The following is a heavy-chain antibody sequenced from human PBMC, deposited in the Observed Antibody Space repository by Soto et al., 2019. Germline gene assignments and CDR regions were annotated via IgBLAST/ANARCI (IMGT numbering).Heavy chain of an antibody. J-gene: IGHJ2*01. CDR2: IDPSDSYT. D-gene: IGHD3-9*01. Sequence: GESLKISCKGSGYSFTSYWISWLRQMPGKGLEWMGRIDPSDSYTNYSPSFQGHVTISADKSISTAYLQWSSLKASDTAMYYCARQYYDILTGYPLYWYFDLCCRRTLVTVFS. CDR1: GYSFTSYW. CDR3: ARQYYDILTGYPLYWYFDL. V-gene: IGHV5-10-1*01.